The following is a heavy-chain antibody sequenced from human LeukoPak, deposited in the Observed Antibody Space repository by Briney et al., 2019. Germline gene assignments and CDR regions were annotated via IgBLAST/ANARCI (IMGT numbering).Heavy chain of an antibody. J-gene: IGHJ4*02. CDR2: IYYSGST. V-gene: IGHV4-39*01. CDR1: GGSISSRNYY. D-gene: IGHD2-21*02. Sequence: PSETLSLTCSVSGGSISSRNYYWGWIRQPPGKGLEWIGSIYYSGSTYYNPSLKSRVTISVDTSKNQFSLKLSSVTAADTAVYYCARRQYCGGDCYHGGFDYWGQGTLVTVST. CDR3: ARRQYCGGDCYHGGFDY.